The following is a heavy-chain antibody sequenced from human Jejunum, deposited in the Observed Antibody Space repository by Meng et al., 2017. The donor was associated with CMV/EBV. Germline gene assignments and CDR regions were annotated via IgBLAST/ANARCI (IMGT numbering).Heavy chain of an antibody. CDR3: VTVGKERRYYFDH. V-gene: IGHV3-15*01. Sequence: FTFSDGWLRWGRQNPGKGLEGLGRMKSKIDGGTTDYAATVKDRIVISRDDSKRMLYLQLNSLKTEDNGVYYCVTVGKERRYYFDHWGQGTLVTVSS. D-gene: IGHD3-9*01. J-gene: IGHJ4*02. CDR1: FTFSDGW. CDR2: MKSKIDGGTT.